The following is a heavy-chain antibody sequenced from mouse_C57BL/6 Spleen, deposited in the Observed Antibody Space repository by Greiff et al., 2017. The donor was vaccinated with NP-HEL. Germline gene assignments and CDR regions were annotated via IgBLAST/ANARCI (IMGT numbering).Heavy chain of an antibody. CDR3: TRDGIYYDYDSWYFDV. CDR2: ISSGGDYI. J-gene: IGHJ1*03. CDR1: GFTFSSYA. D-gene: IGHD2-4*01. Sequence: EVKLVESGEGLVKPGGSLKLSCAASGFTFSSYAMSWVRQTPEKRLEWVAYISSGGDYIYYADTVKGRFTISRDNARNTLYLQMSSLKSEDTAMYYFTRDGIYYDYDSWYFDVWGTGTTVTVSS. V-gene: IGHV5-9-1*02.